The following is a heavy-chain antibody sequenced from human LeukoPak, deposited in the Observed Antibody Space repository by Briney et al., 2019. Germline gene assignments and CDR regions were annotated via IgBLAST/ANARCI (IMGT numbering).Heavy chain of an antibody. CDR2: IYWDNDK. Sequence: PGPTLVNPTQTPTLTCSFSGFSLITSAVGVGWIRQSPGKALEWVAIIYWDNDKRYSPYLNNRLSITNDTSNNQVVLTMTNVDPVDTGTYFCAHIMITFGRVLRDDAFDVWGPGTVVTVSP. CDR1: GFSLITSAVG. V-gene: IGHV2-5*02. CDR3: AHIMITFGRVLRDDAFDV. J-gene: IGHJ3*01. D-gene: IGHD3-16*01.